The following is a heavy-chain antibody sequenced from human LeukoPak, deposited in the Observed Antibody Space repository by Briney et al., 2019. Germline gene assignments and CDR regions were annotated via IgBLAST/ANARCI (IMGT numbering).Heavy chain of an antibody. V-gene: IGHV3-23*01. CDR2: ISGTSGST. D-gene: IGHD3-3*01. CDR1: GFTFSSYA. Sequence: GGSLRLSCGASGFTFSSYAMSWVRQAPGKGLEWVSGISGTSGSTYYADSVKGRFTISRDNSKNTLYLQMNSLRAEDTAVYYCAKEAYFDFWSGHYFDYWGQGTLVAVSS. CDR3: AKEAYFDFWSGHYFDY. J-gene: IGHJ4*02.